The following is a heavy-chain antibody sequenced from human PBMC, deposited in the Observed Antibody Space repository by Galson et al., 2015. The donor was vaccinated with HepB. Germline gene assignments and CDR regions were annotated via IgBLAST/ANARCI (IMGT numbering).Heavy chain of an antibody. V-gene: IGHV4-39*01. D-gene: IGHD6-19*01. CDR3: ARGYSSGCPSY. CDR1: GGSISSSSYY. Sequence: SETLSLTCTVSGGSISSSSYYWGWIRQPPGKGLEWIGSIYYSGSTYYNPSLKSRVTISVDTSKNQFSLKLSSVTAADTAVYYCARGYSSGCPSYWGQGTLVTVSS. J-gene: IGHJ4*02. CDR2: IYYSGST.